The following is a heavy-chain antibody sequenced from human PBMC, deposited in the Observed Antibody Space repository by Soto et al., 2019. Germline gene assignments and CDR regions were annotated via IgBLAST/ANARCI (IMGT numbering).Heavy chain of an antibody. CDR3: STDRTNYGSFDY. J-gene: IGHJ4*02. CDR1: GFRFSDAW. V-gene: IGHV3-15*01. D-gene: IGHD1-1*01. Sequence: PGGSLRLSCAASGFRFSDAWMTWVRQVPGRGLEGVGRTKSKARDGATDYAAAVKGRFTISSDDSKNTLYLQMHSLTAEDTAVYYCSTDRTNYGSFDYWGQGALVTVSS. CDR2: TKSKARDGAT.